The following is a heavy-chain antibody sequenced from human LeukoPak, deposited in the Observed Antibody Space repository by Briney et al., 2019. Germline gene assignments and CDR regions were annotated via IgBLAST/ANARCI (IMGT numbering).Heavy chain of an antibody. D-gene: IGHD5-18*01. V-gene: IGHV3-33*01. CDR1: GFTFSTCV. J-gene: IGHJ4*02. CDR2: IWHDGSNK. CDR3: ARDRGYTYGHPLDY. Sequence: GGSLSLSCAASGFTFSTCVTHWVRQAPGKGREWVALIWHDGSNKYYGDSVKGRFPISRDNSKNTLYLQMDSLRDEDTAVYYCARDRGYTYGHPLDYWGQGTLVTVSS.